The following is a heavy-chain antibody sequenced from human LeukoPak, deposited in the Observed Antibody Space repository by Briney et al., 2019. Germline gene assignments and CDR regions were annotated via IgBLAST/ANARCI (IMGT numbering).Heavy chain of an antibody. CDR2: INPSGGST. J-gene: IGHJ4*02. Sequence: GASVKVSCKASGYTFTSYYMHWVRQAPGQGLEWMGIINPSGGSTSYAQKFQGRVTMTRDTSTGTVYMELSSLRSEDTAVYYCASEPVEMATTPSYWGQGTLVTVSS. D-gene: IGHD5-24*01. CDR3: ASEPVEMATTPSY. CDR1: GYTFTSYY. V-gene: IGHV1-46*01.